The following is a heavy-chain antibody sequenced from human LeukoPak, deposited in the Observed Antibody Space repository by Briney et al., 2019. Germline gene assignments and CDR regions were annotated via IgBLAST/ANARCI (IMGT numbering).Heavy chain of an antibody. CDR2: INHSGST. V-gene: IGHV4-34*01. CDR1: GGSFSGYY. Sequence: SETLSLTCAVYGGSFSGYYWSWIRQPPGKGLEWIGEINHSGSTNYNPSLKSRVTISVDTSKNQFSLKLSSVTAADTAVYYCARGYSSGWYGAPLDYWGQGTLVAVSS. D-gene: IGHD6-19*01. J-gene: IGHJ4*02. CDR3: ARGYSSGWYGAPLDY.